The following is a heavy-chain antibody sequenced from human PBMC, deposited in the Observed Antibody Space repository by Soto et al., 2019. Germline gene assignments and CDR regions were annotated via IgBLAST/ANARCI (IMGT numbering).Heavy chain of an antibody. V-gene: IGHV3-11*01. CDR2: ISSSGITI. CDR1: GFTFSDYY. CDR3: ARDNPYCGGDCSPDAFDM. D-gene: IGHD2-21*02. J-gene: IGHJ3*02. Sequence: GGSLRLSCAASGFTFSDYYMSWIRQAPGKGLEWVSYISSSGITIYYADSVKGRFTISRDNAKNSLYLQMNSLRAEDTAVYYCARDNPYCGGDCSPDAFDMWGEGTMVTV.